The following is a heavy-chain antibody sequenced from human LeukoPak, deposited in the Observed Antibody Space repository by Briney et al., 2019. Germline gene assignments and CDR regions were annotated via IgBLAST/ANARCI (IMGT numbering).Heavy chain of an antibody. CDR1: GFTFSSYS. D-gene: IGHD3-16*02. CDR3: AREYYDYVWGSYRHWYFDL. J-gene: IGHJ2*01. Sequence: PGGSLRLSCAASGFTFSSYSMNWVRQAPGKGLEWVSAISSSSSYIYYADSVKGRFTISRDNAKNSLYLQMNSLRAEDTAVYYCAREYYDYVWGSYRHWYFDLWGRGTLVTVSS. V-gene: IGHV3-21*01. CDR2: ISSSSSYI.